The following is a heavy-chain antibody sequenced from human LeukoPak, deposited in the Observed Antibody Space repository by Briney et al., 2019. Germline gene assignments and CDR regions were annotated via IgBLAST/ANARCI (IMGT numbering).Heavy chain of an antibody. D-gene: IGHD3-10*01. Sequence: SGGSLRLSCAASEFVFSDYYMSWVRQAPGKGLEWVSYISSGGDTKYYADSVKGRFTISRDNAKNSLYLQMDNLRAEDTAVYYCAREMGGDYGSGTFLDLWGQGNMVTVSS. CDR2: ISSGGDTK. CDR1: EFVFSDYY. J-gene: IGHJ5*02. V-gene: IGHV3-11*01. CDR3: AREMGGDYGSGTFLDL.